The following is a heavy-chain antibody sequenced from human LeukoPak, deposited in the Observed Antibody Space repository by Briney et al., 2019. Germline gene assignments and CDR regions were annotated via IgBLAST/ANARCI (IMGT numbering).Heavy chain of an antibody. J-gene: IGHJ6*02. Sequence: PGRSVRLSCAASGFTFSSYAMHWVRQAPGKGLEWVAVISYDGSNKYYADSVKGRFTISRDNSKNTLYLQMNSLRAEDTAVYYCARDGPGYDILTGYSGSYYYGMDVWGQGTTVTVSS. D-gene: IGHD3-9*01. V-gene: IGHV3-30-3*01. CDR1: GFTFSSYA. CDR3: ARDGPGYDILTGYSGSYYYGMDV. CDR2: ISYDGSNK.